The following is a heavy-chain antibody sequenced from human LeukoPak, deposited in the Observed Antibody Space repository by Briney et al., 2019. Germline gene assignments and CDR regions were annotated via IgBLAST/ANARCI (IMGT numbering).Heavy chain of an antibody. V-gene: IGHV1-8*01. CDR2: INPRSGKT. Sequence: GASVKVSCTASGYTFTSYEINWVRQATGQALEWMGYINPRSGKTGYAQTFQGRITMTKNTSISTAYMELSSLTSGDSAVYYCTRDVLLYFGESSGFDPWGQGTLVTVSS. D-gene: IGHD3-10*01. J-gene: IGHJ5*02. CDR1: GYTFTSYE. CDR3: TRDVLLYFGESSGFDP.